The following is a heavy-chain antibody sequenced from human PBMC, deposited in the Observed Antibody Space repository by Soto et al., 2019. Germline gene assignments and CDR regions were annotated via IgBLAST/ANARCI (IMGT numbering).Heavy chain of an antibody. Sequence: ASVKVSCKASGYTFTGYHIHWVRQAPGQGLEWMGWINPNSGGTNYAQKFQGWVTMTRDTSISTAYMELSRLRSDDTAVYYCACDQVGHHVNAFDIWGQGTMVTVSS. CDR1: GYTFTGYH. D-gene: IGHD2-15*01. V-gene: IGHV1-2*04. CDR2: INPNSGGT. J-gene: IGHJ3*02. CDR3: ACDQVGHHVNAFDI.